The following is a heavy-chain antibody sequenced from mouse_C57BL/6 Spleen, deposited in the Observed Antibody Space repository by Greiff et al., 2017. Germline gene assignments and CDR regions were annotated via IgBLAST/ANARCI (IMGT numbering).Heavy chain of an antibody. CDR1: GFTFSDYG. CDR3: ARASYDYDGAWFAY. D-gene: IGHD2-4*01. Sequence: EVQGVESGGGLVKPGGSLKLSCAASGFTFSDYGMHWVRQAPEKGLEWVAYISSGSSTIYYADTVKGRFTISRDNAKNTLFLQMTSLRSEDTAMYYCARASYDYDGAWFAYWGQGTLVTVSA. CDR2: ISSGSSTI. J-gene: IGHJ3*01. V-gene: IGHV5-17*01.